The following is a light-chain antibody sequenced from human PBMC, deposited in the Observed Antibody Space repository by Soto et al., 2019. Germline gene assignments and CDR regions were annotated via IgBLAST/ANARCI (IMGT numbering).Light chain of an antibody. CDR1: SSDVGGYNY. J-gene: IGLJ1*01. CDR3: SSYAGSLYV. CDR2: EVS. Sequence: QSALTQPPSASGSPGQSVTISCTGTSSDVGGYNYVSWYQQHPGKAPKLMIYEVSKWPSGVPDRFSGSKSGNTASLTVSGLQAEDEADYYCSSYAGSLYVFGPGTKLTVL. V-gene: IGLV2-8*01.